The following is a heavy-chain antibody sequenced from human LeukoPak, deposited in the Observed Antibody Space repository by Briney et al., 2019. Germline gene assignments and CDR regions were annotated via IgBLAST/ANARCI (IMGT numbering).Heavy chain of an antibody. V-gene: IGHV3-11*03. CDR2: ISSSSSYT. D-gene: IGHD3-9*01. Sequence: GGSLRLSCVASGFTFSDYHMSWIRQVPGKGLEWVSYISSSSSYTNYADSVKGRFTISRDSAKNSLYLQMNSLRAEDTAVYYCARSTLYDILTEYYFDYWGQGTLVTVSS. CDR1: GFTFSDYH. J-gene: IGHJ4*02. CDR3: ARSTLYDILTEYYFDY.